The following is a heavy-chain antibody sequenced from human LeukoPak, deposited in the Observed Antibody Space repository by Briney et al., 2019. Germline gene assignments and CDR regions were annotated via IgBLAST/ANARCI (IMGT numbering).Heavy chain of an antibody. J-gene: IGHJ4*02. Sequence: EGSLRRSCAASELSGGSDYMTWVRQAPGKGLEWVSLIYSGGSTYYADSVKGRFTISRDNSKNTLYLQMNSLRAEDTAVYYCAKASAMIVVVSKHFDYWGQGTLVTVSS. CDR1: ELSGGSDY. V-gene: IGHV3-66*01. CDR2: IYSGGST. D-gene: IGHD3-22*01. CDR3: AKASAMIVVVSKHFDY.